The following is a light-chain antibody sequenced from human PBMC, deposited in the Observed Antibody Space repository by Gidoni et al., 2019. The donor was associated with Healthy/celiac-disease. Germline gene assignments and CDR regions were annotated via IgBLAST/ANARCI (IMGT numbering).Light chain of an antibody. CDR2: GAS. CDR3: QQYNNWPPWWT. CDR1: QSVSSN. J-gene: IGKJ1*01. V-gene: IGKV3-15*01. Sequence: EIVMKQSPATLSVAPGERATLSCRASQSVSSNLAWYQQKPGQAPRLLIYGASTRATGIPARFSGSGSGTEFTLTISSLQSEDFAVYYCQQYNNWPPWWTFGQGTKVEIK.